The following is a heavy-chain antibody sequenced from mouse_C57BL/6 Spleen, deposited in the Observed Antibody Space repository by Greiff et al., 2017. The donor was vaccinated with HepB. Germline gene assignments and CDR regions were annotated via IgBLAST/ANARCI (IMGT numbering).Heavy chain of an antibody. CDR3: ARSSWYFDV. J-gene: IGHJ1*03. V-gene: IGHV5-4*03. D-gene: IGHD1-3*01. CDR2: ISDGGSYT. Sequence: EVMLVDSGGGLVKPGGSLKLSCAASGFTFSSYAMSWVRQTPEKRLEWVATISDGGSYTYYPDNVKGRFTISRDNAKNNLYLQMSHLKSEDTAMYYCARSSWYFDVWGTGTTVTVSS. CDR1: GFTFSSYA.